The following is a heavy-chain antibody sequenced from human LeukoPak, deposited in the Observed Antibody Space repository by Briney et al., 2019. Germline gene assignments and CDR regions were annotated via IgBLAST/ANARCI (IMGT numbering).Heavy chain of an antibody. Sequence: GASVKVSCKASGYTFTGYYMHWVRQAPGQGLEWMGWINPNSGGTNYAQKFQGRVTMTRDTSISTAYMELSRLRSDDTAVYYCARLRITMIVARGGAFDIWGQGTMVTVSS. D-gene: IGHD3-22*01. V-gene: IGHV1-2*02. CDR2: INPNSGGT. J-gene: IGHJ3*02. CDR1: GYTFTGYY. CDR3: ARLRITMIVARGGAFDI.